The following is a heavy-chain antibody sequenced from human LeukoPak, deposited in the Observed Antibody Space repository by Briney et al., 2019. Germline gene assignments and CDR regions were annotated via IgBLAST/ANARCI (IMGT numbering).Heavy chain of an antibody. Sequence: GGSLRLSCAASGFTFSNYSINRVRQAPGKGLEWISYITGSGSTMYYADSVKGRFTISRDNARNSLYLQMNSLRDEDTAVYYRARDSGSDYWGQGTLVTVSS. CDR3: ARDSGSDY. CDR1: GFTFSNYS. D-gene: IGHD3-10*01. J-gene: IGHJ4*02. CDR2: ITGSGSTM. V-gene: IGHV3-48*02.